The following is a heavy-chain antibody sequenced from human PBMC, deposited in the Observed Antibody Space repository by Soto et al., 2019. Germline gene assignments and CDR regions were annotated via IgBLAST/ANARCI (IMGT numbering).Heavy chain of an antibody. CDR1: GYTFTGYY. D-gene: IGHD4-17*01. CDR3: ARDSLNDYGDLNHYYYYMDV. V-gene: IGHV1-2*04. J-gene: IGHJ6*03. CDR2: INPNSGGT. Sequence: ASVKVSCKASGYTFTGYYMHWVRQAPGQGLEWMGWINPNSGGTNYAQKFQGWVTMTRDTSISTAYMELSRLRSDDTAVYYCARDSLNDYGDLNHYYYYMDVWGKGTTVTVSS.